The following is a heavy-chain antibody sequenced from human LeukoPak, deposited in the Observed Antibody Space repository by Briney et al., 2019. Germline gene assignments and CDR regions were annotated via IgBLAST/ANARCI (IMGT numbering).Heavy chain of an antibody. CDR1: GGSISSYY. CDR2: IYYSGST. J-gene: IGHJ4*02. CDR3: ARRPGGSSSWYSWGQDFDY. D-gene: IGHD6-13*01. Sequence: PSETLSLTCTVSGGSISSYYWSWIRQPPGKGLEWIGYIYYSGSTYYNPSLKSRVTISVDTSKNQFSLKLSSVTAADTAVYYCARRPGGSSSWYSWGQDFDYWGQGTLVTVSS. V-gene: IGHV4-59*08.